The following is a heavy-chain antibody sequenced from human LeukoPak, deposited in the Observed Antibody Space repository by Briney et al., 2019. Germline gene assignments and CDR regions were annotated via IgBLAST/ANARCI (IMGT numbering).Heavy chain of an antibody. CDR3: ATITGYSSLYFDY. CDR2: IYPGDSDT. CDR1: GYSFTSYW. V-gene: IGHV5-51*01. J-gene: IGHJ4*02. D-gene: IGHD6-19*01. Sequence: GESLKISCKGSGYSFTSYWIGWVRQMPGKGLEWMGIIYPGDSDTRYSPSFQGQVTISADKSISTAYLQWSSLKASDTAIYYSATITGYSSLYFDYWGQGTLVTVSS.